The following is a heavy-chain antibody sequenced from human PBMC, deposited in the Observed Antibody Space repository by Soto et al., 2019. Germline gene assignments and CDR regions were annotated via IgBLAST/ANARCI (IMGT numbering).Heavy chain of an antibody. CDR2: IWYDGSQK. CDR3: VKDHCGGDCYSEPYFDF. Sequence: GGSLRLSCAASGFTFSTYGMHWVRQAPGKGLEWMTVIWYDGSQKYYGDSVNGRFTISRDNSKNTVYLQMNSLRVEDTAVYYCVKDHCGGDCYSEPYFDFWGRGSQVTVSS. D-gene: IGHD2-21*02. V-gene: IGHV3-33*06. J-gene: IGHJ4*02. CDR1: GFTFSTYG.